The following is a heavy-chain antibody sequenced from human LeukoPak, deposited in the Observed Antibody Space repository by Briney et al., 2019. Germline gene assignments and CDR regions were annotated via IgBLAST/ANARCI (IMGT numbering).Heavy chain of an antibody. V-gene: IGHV1-69*01. CDR2: IIPIFGTA. CDR1: GGTFSSYA. CDR3: AREDCSSTSCYIYYGMDV. Sequence: SVKVSCKASGGTFSSYAISWVRQAPGQGLEWMGGIIPIFGTANYAQKFQGRVTIIADESTSTAYMELSSLRSEDTAVYYCAREDCSSTSCYIYYGMDVWGQGTTVTVSS. J-gene: IGHJ6*02. D-gene: IGHD2-2*02.